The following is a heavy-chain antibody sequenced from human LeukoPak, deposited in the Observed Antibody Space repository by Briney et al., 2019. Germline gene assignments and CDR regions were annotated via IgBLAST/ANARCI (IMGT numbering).Heavy chain of an antibody. J-gene: IGHJ4*02. D-gene: IGHD5-24*01. CDR3: AKVFRDGYNYPFDY. Sequence: PPGGSLRLSCAASGFTFSTYAMNWVRQAPGKGLEWVSTIGSSGGSTYYADSVKGRFTISRDNSKNTLYLQMNSLRAEDTAVYYCAKVFRDGYNYPFDYWGQGTLVTVSS. CDR1: GFTFSTYA. CDR2: IGSSGGST. V-gene: IGHV3-23*01.